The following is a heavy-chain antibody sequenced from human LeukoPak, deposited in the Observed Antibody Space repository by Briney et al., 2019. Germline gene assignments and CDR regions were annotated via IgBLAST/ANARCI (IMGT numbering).Heavy chain of an antibody. D-gene: IGHD3-10*02. Sequence: GGSLRLSCTTSGFTFGDYGMSWVRQAPGKGLEWVSYISSSGSTIYYADSVKGRFTISRDNAKNSLYLQMNSLRAEDTAVYYCAELGITMIGGVWGKGTTVTISS. V-gene: IGHV3-48*03. J-gene: IGHJ6*04. CDR2: ISSSGSTI. CDR3: AELGITMIGGV. CDR1: GFTFGDYG.